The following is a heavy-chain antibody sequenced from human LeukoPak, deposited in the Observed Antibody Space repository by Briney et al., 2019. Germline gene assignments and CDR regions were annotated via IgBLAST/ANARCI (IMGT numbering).Heavy chain of an antibody. CDR2: IDPSDSYT. D-gene: IGHD6-19*01. CDR1: GYSFTSYR. Sequence: GESLRISCQGSGYSFTSYRISWVRQMPGKGLEWMGRIDPSDSYTTYRPSFQGHVTISADKSISTAYLQWSSLKASDTAMYYCARHIAVAHFDYWGQGTLVTVSS. V-gene: IGHV5-10-1*01. J-gene: IGHJ4*02. CDR3: ARHIAVAHFDY.